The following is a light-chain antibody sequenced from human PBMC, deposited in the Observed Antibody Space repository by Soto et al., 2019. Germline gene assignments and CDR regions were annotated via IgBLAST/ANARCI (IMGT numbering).Light chain of an antibody. CDR1: RSMSSW. CDR3: LQYDNCSWT. Sequence: QLTPSPSALSPSIGDSVPITCRGGRSMSSWLVGWQQKPGGDPKLLMFDASSLKSGVPSRCSGSGSGTEFTLTISSLQHDDVATYYCLQYDNCSWTFGQGTKVDIK. V-gene: IGKV1-5*01. CDR2: DAS. J-gene: IGKJ1*01.